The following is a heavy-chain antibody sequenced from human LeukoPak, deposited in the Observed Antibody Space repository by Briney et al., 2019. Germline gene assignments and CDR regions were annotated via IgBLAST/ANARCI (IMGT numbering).Heavy chain of an antibody. CDR1: RYTFANFG. D-gene: IGHD2-2*02. CDR2: ISVYNGNT. J-gene: IGHJ4*02. V-gene: IGHV1-18*01. CDR3: ARTCSSSSCYMVH. Sequence: ASVKASCKASRYTFANFGITWVRQAPGQGLEWMGWISVYNGNTNYAQNLQGRVTLTTDTSTSTAYMELRSLRSDDTALYYCARTCSSSSCYMVHWGQGTLVTVSS.